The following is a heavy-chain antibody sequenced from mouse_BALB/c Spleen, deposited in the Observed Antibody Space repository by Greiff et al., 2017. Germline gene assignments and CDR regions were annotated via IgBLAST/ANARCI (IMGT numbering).Heavy chain of an antibody. CDR3: ARGNNYGSSDAMDY. CDR2: IYPYNGGT. Sequence: VQLQQSGPELVKPGASVEISCKASGYTFTDYNMHWVKQSHGKSLEWIGYIYPYNGGTGYNQKFKSKATLTVDNSSSTAYMELRSLTSEDSAVYYCARGNNYGSSDAMDYWGQGTSVTVSS. CDR1: GYTFTDYN. J-gene: IGHJ4*01. V-gene: IGHV1S29*02. D-gene: IGHD1-1*01.